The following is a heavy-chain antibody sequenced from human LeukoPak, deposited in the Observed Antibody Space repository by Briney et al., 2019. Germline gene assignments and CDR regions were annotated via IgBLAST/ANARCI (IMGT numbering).Heavy chain of an antibody. CDR3: AREEYGGYFDY. CDR2: INPTGTGT. J-gene: IGHJ4*02. V-gene: IGHV1-46*01. CDR1: GYTFTNYY. D-gene: IGHD4/OR15-4a*01. Sequence: ASVKVSCKASGYTFTNYYMHWVRQAPGQGLEWMGLINPTGTGTNYAQKFRGRVTMTRDTSTTTVYMELSSLTSEYTAVYYCAREEYGGYFDYWGQGTLVTVSS.